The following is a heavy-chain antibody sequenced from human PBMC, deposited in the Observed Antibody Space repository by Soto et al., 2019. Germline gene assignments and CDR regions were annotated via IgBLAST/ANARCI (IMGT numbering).Heavy chain of an antibody. CDR2: ISGSGGST. CDR1: GFTFSSYA. Sequence: GGSLRLSCAASGFTFSSYAMSWVRQAPGKGLEWVSAISGSGGSTYYADSVKGRFTISRDNSKNTLYLQMNSLRAEDTAVYYCAKDRVNMITFGGVIVATYFDYWGQGTLVTVSS. V-gene: IGHV3-23*01. CDR3: AKDRVNMITFGGVIVATYFDY. J-gene: IGHJ4*02. D-gene: IGHD3-16*02.